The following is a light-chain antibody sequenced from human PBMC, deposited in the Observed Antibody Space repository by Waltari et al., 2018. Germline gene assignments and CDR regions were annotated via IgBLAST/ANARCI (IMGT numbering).Light chain of an antibody. V-gene: IGLV2-8*01. CDR1: SSDVGGYHY. CDR3: SSYAGSNNFEV. J-gene: IGLJ1*01. CDR2: EVS. Sequence: QSALTQPPSASGSPGQSVTISCTGTSSDVGGYHYVHWYQQHPGKAPKLMIYEVSKRPSGVPDRFSGSKSGNTASLTVSGLQAEDEADYYCSSYAGSNNFEVFGTGTKVTVL.